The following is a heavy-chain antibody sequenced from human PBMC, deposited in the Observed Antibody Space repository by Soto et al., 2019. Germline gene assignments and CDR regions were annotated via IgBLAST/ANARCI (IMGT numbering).Heavy chain of an antibody. J-gene: IGHJ5*02. V-gene: IGHV3-23*01. Sequence: PGGSLRLSCAASGFTFSNFAMTWVRQAPGEGLEWVSSISGTDDYTYYADSVKGRFTISRDNALNTLFLYMNNLRPDDTDVYYCAKSSRPYASAFLSLFVPLGLVALVAASS. CDR3: AKSSRPYASAFLSLFVP. CDR1: GFTFSNFA. D-gene: IGHD2-2*01. CDR2: ISGTDDYT.